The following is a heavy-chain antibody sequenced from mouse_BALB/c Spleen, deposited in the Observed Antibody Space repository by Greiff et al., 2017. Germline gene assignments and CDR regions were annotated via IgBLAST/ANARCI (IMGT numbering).Heavy chain of an antibody. CDR1: GFTFSSFG. V-gene: IGHV5-17*02. CDR2: ISSGSSTI. J-gene: IGHJ4*01. CDR3: ARCGYRAMDY. Sequence: EVQLVESGGGLVQPGGSRKLSCAASGFTFSSFGMHWVRQAPEKGLEWVAYISSGSSTIYYADTVKGRFTISRDNPKNTLFLQMTSLRSEDTAMYYCARCGYRAMDYWGQGTSVTVSS.